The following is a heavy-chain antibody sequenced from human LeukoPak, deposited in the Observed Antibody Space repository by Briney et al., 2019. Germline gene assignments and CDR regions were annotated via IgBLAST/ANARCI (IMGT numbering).Heavy chain of an antibody. CDR1: GFTFSRYG. Sequence: PGGSLRLSCAASGFTFSRYGMHWVRQAPGKGLEWLAVTSYDGNNQYYADSVKGRFTITRDNSKNTVDLQMNSLRAEDTAVYYCARGAAVAVTFDYWGQGTLVTVSS. J-gene: IGHJ4*02. V-gene: IGHV3-30*03. CDR3: ARGAAVAVTFDY. CDR2: TSYDGNNQ. D-gene: IGHD6-19*01.